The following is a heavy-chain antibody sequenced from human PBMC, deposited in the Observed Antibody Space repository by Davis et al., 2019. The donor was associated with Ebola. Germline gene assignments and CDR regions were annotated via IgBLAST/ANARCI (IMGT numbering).Heavy chain of an antibody. CDR1: GGSISSSSYY. CDR2: IYYSGST. D-gene: IGHD2-8*02. J-gene: IGHJ6*02. Sequence: SETLSLTCTVSGGSISSSSYYWGWIRQPPGKGLEWIGYIYYSGSTNYNPSLKSRVTISVDTSKNQFSLKLSSVTAADTAVYYCARGYIVLVVYAIHNYYYGMDVWGQGTTVTVSS. V-gene: IGHV4-39*01. CDR3: ARGYIVLVVYAIHNYYYGMDV.